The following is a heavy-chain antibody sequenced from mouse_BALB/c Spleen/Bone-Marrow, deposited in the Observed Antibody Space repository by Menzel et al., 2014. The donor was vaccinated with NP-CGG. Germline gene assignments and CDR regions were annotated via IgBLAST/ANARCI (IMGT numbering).Heavy chain of an antibody. CDR3: ARGGALYFDY. D-gene: IGHD3-1*01. CDR2: ISSGGNT. CDR1: GFTFSRYA. Sequence: EVMLVESGGGLVKPGGSLKLSCAASGFTFSRYAMSWVRQTPEKRLEWVASISSGGNTYYPDSVKGRFTISRENARNILYLQMSSLRSEDTAMFYCARGGALYFDYWGQGTTLTVSS. V-gene: IGHV5-6-5*01. J-gene: IGHJ2*01.